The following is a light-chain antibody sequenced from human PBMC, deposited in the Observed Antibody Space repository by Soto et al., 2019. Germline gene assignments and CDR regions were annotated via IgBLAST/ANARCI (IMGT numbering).Light chain of an antibody. CDR3: QHCSCDPFTVT. J-gene: IGKJ4*01. CDR2: DAF. V-gene: IGKV3-15*01. CDR1: QSVSSN. Sequence: EIVMTQSPATLSVSPGERATLSCRASQSVSSNLAWYQQKPGQAPSLLIYDAFTRATGIPARFSGSGSGTEYTLTISSLQSEDSAVFYCQHCSCDPFTVTFGGGTKVEIK.